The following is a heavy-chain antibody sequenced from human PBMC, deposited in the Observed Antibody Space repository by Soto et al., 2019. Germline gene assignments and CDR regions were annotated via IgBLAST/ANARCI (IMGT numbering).Heavy chain of an antibody. CDR1: GFTFRNYD. CDR2: TSAAGDP. Sequence: EVQLVESGGGLVQPGASLRLSCEASGFTFRNYDMHWVRQGTGKGLEWVSGTSAAGDPDYADSVEGRFTISRENAQNSFFLQMNSLRVGDTAVYYCARTGRDFYGLDVWGQGTTVIVSS. D-gene: IGHD1-1*01. V-gene: IGHV3-13*05. CDR3: ARTGRDFYGLDV. J-gene: IGHJ6*02.